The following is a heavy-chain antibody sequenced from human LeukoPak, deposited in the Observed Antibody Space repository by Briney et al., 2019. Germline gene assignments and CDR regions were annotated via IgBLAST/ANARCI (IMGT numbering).Heavy chain of an antibody. CDR2: IRYDGSNK. D-gene: IGHD3-3*01. V-gene: IGHV3-30*02. J-gene: IGHJ4*02. Sequence: GGSLRLSCAASGFTFSSYDMHWVRQAPGKGLEWVAFIRYDGSNKYYADSVKGRFTISRDNSKNTLYLQMNSLRADDTAVYYCARSARLMKGVVEVTALDDWGQGTLVTVSS. CDR1: GFTFSSYD. CDR3: ARSARLMKGVVEVTALDD.